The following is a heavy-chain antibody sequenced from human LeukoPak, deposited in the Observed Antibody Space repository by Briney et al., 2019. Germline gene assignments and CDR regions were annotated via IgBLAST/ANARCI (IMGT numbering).Heavy chain of an antibody. J-gene: IGHJ4*02. CDR2: IYYSGST. D-gene: IGHD1-26*01. CDR3: ARDGLVGASD. V-gene: IGHV4-39*07. Sequence: SETLSLTCTVSGGSISSSSYYWGWIRQPPGKGLEWIGSIYYSGSTYYNPSLKSRVTISVDTSKNQFSLKLSSVTAADTAVYYCARDGLVGASDWGQGTLVTVSS. CDR1: GGSISSSSYY.